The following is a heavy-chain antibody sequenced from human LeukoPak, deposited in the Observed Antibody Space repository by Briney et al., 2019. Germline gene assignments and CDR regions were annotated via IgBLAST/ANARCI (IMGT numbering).Heavy chain of an antibody. CDR3: ARGLTIGCFHY. CDR2: IWYDGSNK. J-gene: IGHJ4*02. Sequence: GGSLRLSCAASGFTFSNYGMHWVRQAPGKGLEWVAIIWYDGSNKYYADSVKGRFTISRDNSKNTLYLQMNSLRAEDTAVYYCARGLTIGCFHYWGQGTQVTVSS. V-gene: IGHV3-33*01. D-gene: IGHD3-9*01. CDR1: GFTFSNYG.